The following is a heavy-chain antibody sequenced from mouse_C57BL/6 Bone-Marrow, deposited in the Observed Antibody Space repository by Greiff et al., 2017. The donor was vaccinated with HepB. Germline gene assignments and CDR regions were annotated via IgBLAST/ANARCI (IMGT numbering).Heavy chain of an antibody. CDR3: PRFSTVMYFDS. Sequence: EVQLVESGGGLVKPGGSLKLSCAASGFTFSDYGMHWVRQAPKKGLEWVAYISSGSSTIYYADTVKGRITISRDNAKNTLFLQMTSLRSEYTAMYYCPRFSTVMYFDSWRTGTTVTVSS. V-gene: IGHV5-17*01. D-gene: IGHD2-1*01. CDR1: GFTFSDYG. J-gene: IGHJ1*03. CDR2: ISSGSSTI.